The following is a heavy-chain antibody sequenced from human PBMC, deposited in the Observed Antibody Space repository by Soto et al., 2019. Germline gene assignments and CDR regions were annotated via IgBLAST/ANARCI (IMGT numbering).Heavy chain of an antibody. CDR2: VYSGGST. D-gene: IGHD3-10*01. CDR3: ARGFPSMTYYGEYYFDH. V-gene: IGHV3-53*01. Sequence: GGSLTLSCAAFGFTVSTNYLSWVREPPGQGLEWVSVVYSGGSTFYADSVKGRFTISRDNYRNTLYLQMRRLTATDTAVYYCARGFPSMTYYGEYYFDHWGQGTMVTVSS. J-gene: IGHJ4*02. CDR1: GFTVSTNY.